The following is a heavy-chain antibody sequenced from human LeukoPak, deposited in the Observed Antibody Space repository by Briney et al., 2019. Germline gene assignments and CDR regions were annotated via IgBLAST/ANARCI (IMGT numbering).Heavy chain of an antibody. V-gene: IGHV4-34*01. D-gene: IGHD2-21*02. CDR1: GGSFGGYY. CDR3: ARGLSAIVH. CDR2: INHSGST. J-gene: IGHJ4*02. Sequence: PSETLSHTCAVYGGSFGGYYWSWIRQPPGKGLEWIGEINHSGSTNYNPSLKSRVTISVDTSKNQFSLKLSSVTAADTAVYYCARGLSAIVHWGQGTLVTVSS.